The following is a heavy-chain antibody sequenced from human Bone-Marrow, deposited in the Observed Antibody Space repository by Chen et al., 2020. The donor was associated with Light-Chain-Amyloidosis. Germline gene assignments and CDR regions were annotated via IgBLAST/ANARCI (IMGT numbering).Heavy chain of an antibody. CDR1: GFTFSSYA. CDR2: ISGSGVGA. J-gene: IGHJ4*02. V-gene: IGHV3-23*01. CDR3: AKDSAAARDYYFNS. D-gene: IGHD6-6*01. Sequence: EVQLLESGAGSVQPGGSLRLSCAASGFTFSSYAMTWVRQAPGKGLEWVSLISGSGVGAYYADSVKGRFTISRDNSKSTLYLQLNSLRAEDTAIYYCAKDSAAARDYYFNSWGQGTLVTVSS.